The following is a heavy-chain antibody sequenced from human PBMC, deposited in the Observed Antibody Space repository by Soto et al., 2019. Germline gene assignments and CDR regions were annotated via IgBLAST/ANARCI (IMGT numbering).Heavy chain of an antibody. D-gene: IGHD3-22*01. CDR2: IIPIFGTA. Sequence: ASVKVSCKASGGTFSSYAISWVRQAPGQGLEWMGGIIPIFGTANYAQKFQGRVTITADKSTSTAYMELSSLRSEDMAVYYCARGSTYYYDSSGYYNFDYWGQGTLVTVSS. J-gene: IGHJ4*02. CDR1: GGTFSSYA. CDR3: ARGSTYYYDSSGYYNFDY. V-gene: IGHV1-69*06.